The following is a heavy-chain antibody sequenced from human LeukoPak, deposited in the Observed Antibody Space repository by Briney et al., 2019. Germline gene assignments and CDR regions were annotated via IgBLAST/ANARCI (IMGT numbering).Heavy chain of an antibody. J-gene: IGHJ4*02. CDR2: IKSDGSST. CDR1: GFTFSNYW. CDR3: ARGGETNNWYPGYFDH. V-gene: IGHV3-74*01. D-gene: IGHD1-1*01. Sequence: AGGSLRLSCAASGFTFSNYWMHWVRQAPGKGPVWVSRIKSDGSSTRFADSVQGRFPISRDNGKNTLYLQMNSLRAEETAVYYCARGGETNNWYPGYFDHWGQGALVTVSS.